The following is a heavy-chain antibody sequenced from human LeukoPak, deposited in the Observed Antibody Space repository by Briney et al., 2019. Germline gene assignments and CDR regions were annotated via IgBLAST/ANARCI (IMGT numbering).Heavy chain of an antibody. J-gene: IGHJ4*02. CDR1: GGTFSSYA. CDR2: IIPILGIA. CDR3: ARDPVGYYDSSGYSRLIPAYFDY. V-gene: IGHV1-69*04. Sequence: SVKVSCKASGGTFSSYAISWVRQAPGQGLEWMGRIIPILGIANYAQKFQGRVTITADKSTSTAYMELSSLRSEDTAVYYCARDPVGYYDSSGYSRLIPAYFDYWGQGTLVTVSS. D-gene: IGHD3-22*01.